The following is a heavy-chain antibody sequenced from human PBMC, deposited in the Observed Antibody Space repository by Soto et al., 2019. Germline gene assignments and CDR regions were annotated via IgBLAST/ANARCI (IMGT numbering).Heavy chain of an antibody. CDR2: IYHSGRT. Sequence: QLQLQESGSGLVKPSQTLSLTCAVSGGSISSGGYSWSWIRQPPGKGLEWIGYIYHSGRTYYNPSLQSRVTISVDSSKNQFSLKLSSVTAADTAVYYCASGPIGDYTDGFDYWGQGTLVTVSS. D-gene: IGHD4-17*01. CDR1: GGSISSGGYS. J-gene: IGHJ4*02. V-gene: IGHV4-30-2*01. CDR3: ASGPIGDYTDGFDY.